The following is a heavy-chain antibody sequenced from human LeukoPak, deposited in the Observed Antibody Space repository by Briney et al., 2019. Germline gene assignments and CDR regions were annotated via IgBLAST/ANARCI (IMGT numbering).Heavy chain of an antibody. V-gene: IGHV4-59*08. CDR2: IYYSGST. CDR3: ARRRRIAAVGTDAFDI. D-gene: IGHD6-13*01. J-gene: IGHJ3*02. CDR1: GGSISSYY. Sequence: PSETLSLTCTVSGGSISSYYWSWIRQPPGKGLEWIGYIYYSGSTNYNPSLKSRVTISVDTSKTHFSLRLNSVTAADTAMYYCARRRRIAAVGTDAFDIWGQGTMVTVSS.